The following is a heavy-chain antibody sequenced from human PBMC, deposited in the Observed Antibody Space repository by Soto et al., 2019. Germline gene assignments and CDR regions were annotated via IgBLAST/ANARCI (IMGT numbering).Heavy chain of an antibody. V-gene: IGHV3-30*18. CDR3: AKGRLDWPAPIDY. D-gene: IGHD3-9*01. J-gene: IGHJ4*02. CDR2: ISYDGSNK. Sequence: QVQLVESGGGVVQPGRSLRLSCAASGFTFSSYGMHWVRQAPGKGLEWVAVISYDGSNKYYADSVKGRFTISRDNSKNTLYLQMNSLRAEDTAVYYCAKGRLDWPAPIDYWGQGTLVTVSS. CDR1: GFTFSSYG.